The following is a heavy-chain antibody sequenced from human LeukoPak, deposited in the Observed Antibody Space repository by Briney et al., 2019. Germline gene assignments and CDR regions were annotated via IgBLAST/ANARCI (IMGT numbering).Heavy chain of an antibody. CDR2: ISGSGGST. J-gene: IGHJ4*02. V-gene: IGHV3-23*01. Sequence: GGSLRLSCAASGFTFSSYAMSWVRQAPGKGLEWVSAISGSGGSTYYADSVKGRFTISRDNSKNTLYLQMNSLRAEDTAVYYCAKDRGGYSYGSYFGYWGQGTLVTVSS. D-gene: IGHD5-18*01. CDR3: AKDRGGYSYGSYFGY. CDR1: GFTFSSYA.